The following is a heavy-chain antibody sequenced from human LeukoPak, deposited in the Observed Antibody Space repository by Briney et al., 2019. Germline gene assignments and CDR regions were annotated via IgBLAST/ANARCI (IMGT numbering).Heavy chain of an antibody. Sequence: GGSLRLSSAASGFTFDDYAMHWVRQAPGKGLVWVSRINSDGINTSYADSVKGRFTISRDNAKNTLNLQMNSLRAEDTAVYYCARDLGQYYDTSDNWFDPWGQGTLVTVSS. V-gene: IGHV3-74*01. CDR2: INSDGINT. J-gene: IGHJ5*02. CDR3: ARDLGQYYDTSDNWFDP. D-gene: IGHD3-22*01. CDR1: GFTFDDYA.